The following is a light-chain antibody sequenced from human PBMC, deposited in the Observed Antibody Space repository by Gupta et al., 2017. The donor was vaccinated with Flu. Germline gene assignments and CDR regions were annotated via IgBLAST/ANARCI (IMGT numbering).Light chain of an antibody. CDR2: WAS. CDR3: QQFYGTPLT. V-gene: IGKV4-1*01. Sequence: DIVMTHSPDFLTVSLGERATINCKSSSTVLSPSNNKNHLAWYQFKPGQPPKMLINWASVRQSGVPDRFIGSGSATDFSLTITAFQAEDVAVYYCQQFYGTPLTFAGGTKAE. CDR1: STVLSPSNNKNH. J-gene: IGKJ4*01.